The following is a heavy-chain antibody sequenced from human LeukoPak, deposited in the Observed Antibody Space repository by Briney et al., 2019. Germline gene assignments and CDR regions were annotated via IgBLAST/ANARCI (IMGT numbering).Heavy chain of an antibody. Sequence: GGSLRLSCAASGFTFSSYAMHWVRQAPGKGLEWVAVISYDGSNKYYADSVKGRFTISRDNSKNTLYLQMNSLRAEDTAVYYCARDNEQQLVLGGFDPWGQGTLVTVSS. V-gene: IGHV3-30-3*01. CDR2: ISYDGSNK. J-gene: IGHJ5*02. D-gene: IGHD6-13*01. CDR1: GFTFSSYA. CDR3: ARDNEQQLVLGGFDP.